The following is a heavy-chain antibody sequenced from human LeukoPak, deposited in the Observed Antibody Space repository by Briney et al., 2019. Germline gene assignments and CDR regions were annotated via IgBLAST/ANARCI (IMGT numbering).Heavy chain of an antibody. D-gene: IGHD3-16*01. CDR1: GGSISSYY. Sequence: SETLSLTCTVSGGSISSYYWSWIRQPPGKGLGWIGYIYYSGSTDYNPSLKSRVTISVDTSKNQFSLKLSSVTAADTAVYYCARQDYVWGSYSYFDYLGQGTLVTVSS. V-gene: IGHV4-59*08. CDR3: ARQDYVWGSYSYFDY. CDR2: IYYSGST. J-gene: IGHJ4*02.